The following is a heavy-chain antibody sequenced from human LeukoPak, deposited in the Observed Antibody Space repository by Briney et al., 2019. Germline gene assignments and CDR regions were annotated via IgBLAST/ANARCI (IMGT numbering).Heavy chain of an antibody. Sequence: GGSLRLSCAASGFTFSSYGMHWVRQALGKGLEWVAVIWYGGSNKYYADSVKGRFTISRDNSKNTLYLQMNSLRAEDTAVYYCARDRGSYVYYIDVWGKGTTVTVSS. CDR1: GFTFSSYG. CDR2: IWYGGSNK. CDR3: ARDRGSYVYYIDV. J-gene: IGHJ6*03. D-gene: IGHD1-26*01. V-gene: IGHV3-33*08.